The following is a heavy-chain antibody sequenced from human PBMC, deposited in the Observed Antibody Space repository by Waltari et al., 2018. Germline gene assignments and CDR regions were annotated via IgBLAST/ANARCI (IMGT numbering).Heavy chain of an antibody. Sequence: QVQLQQWGAGLFQPPETLSLTCAVYGGSFSNYYWSWLRQPPGKGLAWIGEINHSRSTNYNPSLKSRVTITVDTYKTQFSLKLSSVTAADTAVYYCARRYTDIVGVVAATDDAFDIWGQGTMVTVSS. CDR1: GGSFSNYY. J-gene: IGHJ3*02. D-gene: IGHD2-15*01. V-gene: IGHV4-34*01. CDR3: ARRYTDIVGVVAATDDAFDI. CDR2: INHSRST.